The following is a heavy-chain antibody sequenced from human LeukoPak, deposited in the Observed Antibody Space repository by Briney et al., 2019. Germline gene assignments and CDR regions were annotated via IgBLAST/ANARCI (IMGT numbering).Heavy chain of an antibody. CDR2: IIPIFGTA. J-gene: IGHJ5*02. D-gene: IGHD1-7*01. V-gene: IGHV1-69*05. CDR1: GGTFSSYA. Sequence: ASVKVSCKASGGTFSSYAISWVRQAPGQGLEWTGGIIPIFGTANYAQKFQGRVTITTDESTSTAYMELSSLRSEDTAVYYCARGRNRITGTRTNWFDPWGQGTLVTVSS. CDR3: ARGRNRITGTRTNWFDP.